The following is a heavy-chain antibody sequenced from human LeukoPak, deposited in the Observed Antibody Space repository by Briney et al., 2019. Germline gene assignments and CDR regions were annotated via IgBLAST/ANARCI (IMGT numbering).Heavy chain of an antibody. Sequence: PGGSLRLSCAASGFTFDDHAMSWVCQAPGKGLEWVSNINWNGGSTGYADSVKGRFTISRDNVKNSLYLQMNSLRAEDTALYYCARGYYYDSSAYPGDYWGQGTLVTVSS. D-gene: IGHD3-22*01. V-gene: IGHV3-20*04. J-gene: IGHJ4*02. CDR1: GFTFDDHA. CDR2: INWNGGST. CDR3: ARGYYYDSSAYPGDY.